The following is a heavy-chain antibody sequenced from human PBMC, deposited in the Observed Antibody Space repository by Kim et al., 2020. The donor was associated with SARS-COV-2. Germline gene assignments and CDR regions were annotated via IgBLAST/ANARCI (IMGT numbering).Heavy chain of an antibody. J-gene: IGHJ3*02. CDR2: INYDGSGT. CDR3: ARGSAVVTSNGFDI. D-gene: IGHD2-21*02. V-gene: IGHV3-74*01. Sequence: GGSLRLSCTASGFTLSNYWMHWVRQVPGKGLVWVSRINYDGSGTTYADSVRGRFTISRDNAKNTLYLQMNSLRAEDTAVYYCARGSAVVTSNGFDIWGQG. CDR1: GFTLSNYW.